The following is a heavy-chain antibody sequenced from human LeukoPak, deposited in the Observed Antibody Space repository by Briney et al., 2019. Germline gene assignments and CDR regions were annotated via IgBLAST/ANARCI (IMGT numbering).Heavy chain of an antibody. CDR3: ARDREGYYGSGSYVY. J-gene: IGHJ4*02. CDR1: TFTVSSNY. Sequence: GGSLRLSCAASTFTVSSNYMSWVRQAPGKGLEWVSVIYSGGSTYYADSVKGRFTISRDNSKNTLYLQMNSLRAEDTAVYYCARDREGYYGSGSYVYWGQGTLVTVSS. CDR2: IYSGGST. D-gene: IGHD3-10*01. V-gene: IGHV3-66*02.